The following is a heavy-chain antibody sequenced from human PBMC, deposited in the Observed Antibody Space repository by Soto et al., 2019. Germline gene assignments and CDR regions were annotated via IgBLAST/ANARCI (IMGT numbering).Heavy chain of an antibody. CDR1: GYTFTSSG. CDR2: ISAHTGSS. CDR3: ARGTGYYYDSSGWRSTSAFDI. Sequence: ASVNVSCKASGYTFTSSGMSWVRQAPGQGLEWMGWISAHTGSSEYSQKFQGRVTITRDTSAGTAYMELSSLRSEDTAVYYCARGTGYYYDSSGWRSTSAFDIWGQGTMVTVSS. V-gene: IGHV1-18*01. J-gene: IGHJ3*02. D-gene: IGHD3-22*01.